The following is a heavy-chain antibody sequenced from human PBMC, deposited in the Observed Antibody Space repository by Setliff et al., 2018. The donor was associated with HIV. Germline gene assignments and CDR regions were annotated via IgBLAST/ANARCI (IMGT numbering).Heavy chain of an antibody. J-gene: IGHJ4*02. Sequence: SVKVSCKTFGDSFSTDAISWVRQAPGEGLEWVGGIIPVMETANYAQKFQGRVTITADESSATAYMELSSLRPDDTAVYYCAAAPDDWLLRLWGQGTLVTVSS. CDR3: AAAPDDWLLRL. D-gene: IGHD3-22*01. CDR2: IIPVMETA. V-gene: IGHV1-69*13. CDR1: GDSFSTDA.